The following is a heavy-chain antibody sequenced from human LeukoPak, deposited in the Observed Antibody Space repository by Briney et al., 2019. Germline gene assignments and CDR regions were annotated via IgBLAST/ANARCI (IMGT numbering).Heavy chain of an antibody. CDR3: ARDRAYYDFWSGYRDPLNWFDP. CDR2: IYYSGST. Sequence: SQTLSLTCTVSGGSISSGDYYWSWIRQPPGKGLEWIGYIYYSGSTYYNPSLKSRVTISVDTSKNQFSLKLSSVTAADTAVYYCARDRAYYDFWSGYRDPLNWFDPWGQGTLVTVSS. V-gene: IGHV4-30-4*08. J-gene: IGHJ5*02. D-gene: IGHD3-3*01. CDR1: GGSISSGDYY.